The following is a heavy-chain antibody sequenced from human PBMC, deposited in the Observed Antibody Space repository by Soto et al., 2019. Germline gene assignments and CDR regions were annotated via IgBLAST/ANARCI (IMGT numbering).Heavy chain of an antibody. V-gene: IGHV3-23*01. CDR3: ARGWGSPDP. CDR1: TFTLSSYG. D-gene: IGHD7-27*01. Sequence: GGSLRLSCVAYTFTLSSYGMTWVRQAPGKVLDWVSSFIPSGGDTYYADSVKGRVTISRDNSINTLYLQMDSLRVEDTALYYCARGWGSPDPWGQGTLVTVSS. CDR2: FIPSGGDT. J-gene: IGHJ5*02.